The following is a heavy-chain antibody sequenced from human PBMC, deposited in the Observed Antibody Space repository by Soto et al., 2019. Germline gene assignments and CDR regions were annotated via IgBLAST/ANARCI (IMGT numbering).Heavy chain of an antibody. CDR3: AKDGVDYDILTGYYKGAYYFDY. Sequence: PGGSLRLSCAASGFTFSSYSMNWVRQAPGKGLEWVSAISSSSGYIYYADSVKGRFTISRDNSKNTLYLQMNSLRAEDTAVYYCAKDGVDYDILTGYYKGAYYFDYWGQGTLVTVSS. J-gene: IGHJ4*02. V-gene: IGHV3-21*04. CDR1: GFTFSSYS. CDR2: ISSSSGYI. D-gene: IGHD3-9*01.